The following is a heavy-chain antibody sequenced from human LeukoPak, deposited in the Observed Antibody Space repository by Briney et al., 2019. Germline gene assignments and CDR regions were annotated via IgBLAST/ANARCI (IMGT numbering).Heavy chain of an antibody. Sequence: SETLSLTCTVSGGSISSFYWTWIRQPAGKGLEWVGRIYNTGTTDYNPSLKSRVTMSVDRSKNQFSLKLSSVTAADTAVYYCGRDVCTNGVCSVVDYWGQGTLVTVSS. J-gene: IGHJ4*02. V-gene: IGHV4-4*07. CDR2: IYNTGTT. CDR3: GRDVCTNGVCSVVDY. D-gene: IGHD2-8*01. CDR1: GGSISSFY.